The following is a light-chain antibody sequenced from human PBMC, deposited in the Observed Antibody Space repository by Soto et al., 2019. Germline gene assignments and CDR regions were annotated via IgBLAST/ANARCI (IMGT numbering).Light chain of an antibody. CDR3: SSYTISSSYV. CDR1: SSDVGGYNY. J-gene: IGLJ1*01. Sequence: QSALTQPASVSGSPGQSITISCTGTSSDVGGYNYVSWYQQLPGKAPKLMIYDVSNRPSGVSNRFSGSKSGNTASLTISGLEAEDEADYHCSSYTISSSYVFGTGTKLTVL. V-gene: IGLV2-14*01. CDR2: DVS.